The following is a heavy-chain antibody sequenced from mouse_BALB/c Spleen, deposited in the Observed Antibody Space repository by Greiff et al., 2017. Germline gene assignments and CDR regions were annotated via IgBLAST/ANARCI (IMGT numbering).Heavy chain of an antibody. V-gene: IGHV5-6*02. CDR1: GFTFSSYG. CDR2: ISSGGSYT. Sequence: EVKLVESGGDLVKPGGCLKLSCAASGFTFSSYGMSWVRQTPDKRLEWVATISSGGSYTYYPDSVKGRFTISRDNAKNTLYLQMSSLKSEDTAMYYCARQGYGNWFAYWGQGTLVTVSA. J-gene: IGHJ3*01. D-gene: IGHD2-10*02. CDR3: ARQGYGNWFAY.